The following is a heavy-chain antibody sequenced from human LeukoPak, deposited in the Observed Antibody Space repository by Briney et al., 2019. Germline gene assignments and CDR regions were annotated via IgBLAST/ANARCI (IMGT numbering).Heavy chain of an antibody. D-gene: IGHD6-6*01. Sequence: GGSLRLSCAASGFTFSSYGMHWVRQAPGKGLEWVAFIRYDGSNKYYADSVKGRFTISRDNSKNTLYLQMNSLRAEDTAVYYCAKPRPGGYSSSDEVYFDYWGQGTLVTVSS. CDR3: AKPRPGGYSSSDEVYFDY. J-gene: IGHJ4*02. CDR2: IRYDGSNK. V-gene: IGHV3-30*02. CDR1: GFTFSSYG.